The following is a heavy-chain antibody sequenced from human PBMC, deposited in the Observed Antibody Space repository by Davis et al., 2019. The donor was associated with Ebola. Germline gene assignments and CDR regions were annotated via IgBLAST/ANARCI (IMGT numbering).Heavy chain of an antibody. CDR2: ISSSSRSI. Sequence: GESLKISCEASGFTFSTFIMNWVRQAPGKGLEWLSHISSSSRSIYYADSVKGRFTISRDNAKNSLYLQINSLKDEDTAVYYCATGHYSNFEDYWVHGTLVAVSS. CDR1: GFTFSTFI. J-gene: IGHJ4*01. CDR3: ATGHYSNFEDY. D-gene: IGHD4-11*01. V-gene: IGHV3-48*02.